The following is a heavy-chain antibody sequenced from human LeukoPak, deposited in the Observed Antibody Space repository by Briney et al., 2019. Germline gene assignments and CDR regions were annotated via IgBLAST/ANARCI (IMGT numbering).Heavy chain of an antibody. D-gene: IGHD1-20*01. Sequence: GGSLRLSCAASGFTFSSFAMSWVRQAPGKGLEWVSTITDSGDTTYSADPVKGRFTISRDNSKNTLYLQMNSLRAEDTAVYYCARLFNFDLTHVWGQGTTVTVSS. CDR2: ITDSGDTT. V-gene: IGHV3-23*01. CDR1: GFTFSSFA. J-gene: IGHJ6*02. CDR3: ARLFNFDLTHV.